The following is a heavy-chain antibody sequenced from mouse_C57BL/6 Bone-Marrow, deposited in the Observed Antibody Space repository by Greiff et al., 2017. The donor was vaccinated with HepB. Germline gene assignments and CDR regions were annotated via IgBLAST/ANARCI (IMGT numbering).Heavy chain of an antibody. V-gene: IGHV1-81*01. CDR1: GYTFTSYG. Sequence: QVQLQQSGAELARPGASVKLSCKASGYTFTSYGISWVKQRTGQGLEWIGEIYPRSGNTYYNEKFKGKATLTADKSSSTAYMELRSLTAEDSAVYFCAREGLTGCFGYWGKGTTLTVSS. J-gene: IGHJ2*01. CDR2: IYPRSGNT. D-gene: IGHD4-1*01. CDR3: AREGLTGCFGY.